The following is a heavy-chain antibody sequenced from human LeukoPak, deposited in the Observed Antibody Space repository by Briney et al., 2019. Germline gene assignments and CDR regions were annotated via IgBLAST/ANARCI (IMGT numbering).Heavy chain of an antibody. D-gene: IGHD2-2*01. Sequence: GASVKVSCKAYGYTFSDYYLHWVRQAPGQGLEWMGCINPKTGGANFAEKFQGRVTMTRDTSTRTVYMELSRVTYDDTALYYCARGVGTSWFDPWGQGTLVTVSS. CDR2: INPKTGGA. J-gene: IGHJ5*02. CDR3: ARGVGTSWFDP. CDR1: GYTFSDYY. V-gene: IGHV1-2*02.